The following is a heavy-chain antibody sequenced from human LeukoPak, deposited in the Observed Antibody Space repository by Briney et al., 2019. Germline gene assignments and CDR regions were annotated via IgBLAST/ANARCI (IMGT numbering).Heavy chain of an antibody. J-gene: IGHJ4*02. V-gene: IGHV4-59*01. CDR3: ASGTRGSGTCAFNY. Sequence: SETLSLTCTVSGGSISNYYWGWIRQPPGKGLEWIGYIYYSGSTNYNPSLRSRVTMSVDTSKNQFSLKMSSVTAADTAVYYRASGTRGSGTCAFNYWGQGTLVTVSS. D-gene: IGHD3-10*01. CDR1: GGSISNYY. CDR2: IYYSGST.